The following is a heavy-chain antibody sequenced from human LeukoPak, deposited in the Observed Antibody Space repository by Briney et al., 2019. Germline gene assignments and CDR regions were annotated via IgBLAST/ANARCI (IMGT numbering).Heavy chain of an antibody. CDR3: ARAAQSITSAVSWFDP. CDR2: IYYSGST. V-gene: IGHV4-59*01. CDR1: GGSISSSY. J-gene: IGHJ5*02. Sequence: PSETLSLTCTVSGGSISSSYWSWLRQPPGKGLEWIGYIYYSGSTNYNPSLRSRVTMSVDTSKNQFSLRLSSVTAADTAVYYCARAAQSITSAVSWFDPCGQGTLVTVSS. D-gene: IGHD1-14*01.